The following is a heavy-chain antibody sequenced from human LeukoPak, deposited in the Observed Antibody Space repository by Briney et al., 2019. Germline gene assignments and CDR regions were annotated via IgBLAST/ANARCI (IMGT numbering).Heavy chain of an antibody. J-gene: IGHJ4*02. CDR3: ARSRPTGSWHGAFVDY. Sequence: PSETLSLTCAVYGGSFSGYYWSWIRQPPGKGLEWIGEINHSGSTNYNPSLKSRVTISVDTSKNQFSLELSSVTAADTAVYYCARSRPTGSWHGAFVDYWGQGTLVTVSS. CDR1: GGSFSGYY. V-gene: IGHV4-34*01. D-gene: IGHD6-13*01. CDR2: INHSGST.